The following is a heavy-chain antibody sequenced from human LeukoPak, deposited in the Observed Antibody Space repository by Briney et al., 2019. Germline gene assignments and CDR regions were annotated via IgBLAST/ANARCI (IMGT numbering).Heavy chain of an antibody. D-gene: IGHD3-10*01. Sequence: GGSLRLSCAASGFTFSSYEMNWVRQAPGKGLEWVSAISGSGGSTYYTDSVKGRFTISRDNSKNTLYLQMNSLRAEDTALYNCARHYYYASGNYLDYWGQGTLVTVSS. CDR1: GFTFSSYE. J-gene: IGHJ4*02. V-gene: IGHV3-23*01. CDR3: ARHYYYASGNYLDY. CDR2: ISGSGGST.